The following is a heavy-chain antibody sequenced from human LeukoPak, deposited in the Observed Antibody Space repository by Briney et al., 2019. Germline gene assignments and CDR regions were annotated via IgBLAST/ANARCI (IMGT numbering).Heavy chain of an antibody. CDR2: ISSNGGST. D-gene: IGHD2-2*02. CDR1: GFTFSSYA. CDR3: ARSCSSTSCYSAY. J-gene: IGHJ4*02. V-gene: IGHV3-64*01. Sequence: GGSLRLSCAAYGFTFSSYAMHWVRQAPGKGLEYVSAISSNGGSTYYANSVKGRFTISRDNSRNTLYLQMGSLRAEDMAVYYCARSCSSTSCYSAYWGQGTLVTVSS.